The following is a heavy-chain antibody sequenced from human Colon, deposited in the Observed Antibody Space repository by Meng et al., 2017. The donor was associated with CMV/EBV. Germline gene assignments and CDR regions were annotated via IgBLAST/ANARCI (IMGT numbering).Heavy chain of an antibody. V-gene: IGHV3-66*01. J-gene: IGHJ2*01. Sequence: VRVVVSGVGFDQPRGPLSLPCAASGFAVSCDYMTWVRQAPGKGLEWVSLTHLNGGTTYTDSVKGRFTISRDSSENAVYLQMNSLTGEDTAVYFCARGGKGFWFFGLWGRGTLVTVSS. CDR1: GFAVSCDY. CDR3: ARGGKGFWFFGL. CDR2: THLNGGT. D-gene: IGHD4-23*01.